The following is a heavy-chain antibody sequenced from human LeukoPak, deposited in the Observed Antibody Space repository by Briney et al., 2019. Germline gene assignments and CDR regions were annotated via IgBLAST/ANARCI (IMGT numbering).Heavy chain of an antibody. J-gene: IGHJ4*02. CDR1: GYTFTGYY. Sequence: GASVKVSCKASGYTFTGYYMHWVRQAPGQGLEWMGWINPNSGGTNYAQKFQGRVTMTRDTSISTAYMELSRLSSVTAADTAVYYCARVICSGGSCRFDYWGQGTLVTVSS. CDR2: INPNSGGT. D-gene: IGHD2-15*01. CDR3: ARVICSGGSCRFDY. V-gene: IGHV1-2*02.